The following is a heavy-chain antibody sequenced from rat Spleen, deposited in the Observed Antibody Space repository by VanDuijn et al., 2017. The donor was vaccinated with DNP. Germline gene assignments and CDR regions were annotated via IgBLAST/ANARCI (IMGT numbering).Heavy chain of an antibody. V-gene: IGHV3-1*01. CDR2: ISNSGRA. CDR1: GYSITSDY. D-gene: IGHD1-5*01. Sequence: EVRLQESGPGLVKPSQSLSLTCSVTGYSITSDYWGWIRKFPGNKMEWIGHISNSGRATYNPSLKSRISITRATSKNQFFLQLNSVTTEDTATYYCARWKIGPHYFDYWGQGVMVTV. CDR3: ARWKIGPHYFDY. J-gene: IGHJ2*01.